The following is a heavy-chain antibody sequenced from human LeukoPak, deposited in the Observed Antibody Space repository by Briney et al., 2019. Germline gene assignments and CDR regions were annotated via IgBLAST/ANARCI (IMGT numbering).Heavy chain of an antibody. V-gene: IGHV3-7*01. CDR1: GFTFSSYA. Sequence: GGSLRLSCAASGFTFSSYAMSWVRQAPGKGLEWVANLKQDGSEKYYVDSVKGRFTISRNNAKNSLYLQMNSLRAEDTAVYYCARDWYFDLWGRGTLVTVSS. J-gene: IGHJ2*01. CDR2: LKQDGSEK. CDR3: ARDWYFDL.